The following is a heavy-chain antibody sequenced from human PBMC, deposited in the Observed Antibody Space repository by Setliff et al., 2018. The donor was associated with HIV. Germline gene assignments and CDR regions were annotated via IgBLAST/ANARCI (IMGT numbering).Heavy chain of an antibody. CDR2: RSHSGSN. D-gene: IGHD2-2*01. CDR1: GGSVTSQMHL. J-gene: IGHJ4*02. CDR3: ARLDCSSSSGFVDY. V-gene: IGHV4-39*01. Sequence: PSETLSLTCLVSGGSVTSQMHLWGWIRQPPGKGLEWIGSRSHSGSNYYNPSFKSRVTVSVDTSKNQIFLKLISMTAADTAVYYCARLDCSSSSGFVDYWGQGTLVTVSS.